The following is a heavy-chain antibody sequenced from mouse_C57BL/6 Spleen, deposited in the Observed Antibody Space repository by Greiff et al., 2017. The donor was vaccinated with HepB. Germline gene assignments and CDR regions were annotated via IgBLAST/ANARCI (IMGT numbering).Heavy chain of an antibody. CDR3: ARRGYYYGSSLWYFDV. CDR1: GYTFTSYW. V-gene: IGHV1-55*01. CDR2: IYPGSGST. J-gene: IGHJ1*03. Sequence: QVQLQQPGAELVKPGASVKMSCKASGYTFTSYWITWVKQRPGQGPEWIGDIYPGSGSTNYNEKFKSKATLTVDTSSSTAYMQLSSLTSEDSAVYYCARRGYYYGSSLWYFDVWGTGTTVTVSS. D-gene: IGHD1-1*01.